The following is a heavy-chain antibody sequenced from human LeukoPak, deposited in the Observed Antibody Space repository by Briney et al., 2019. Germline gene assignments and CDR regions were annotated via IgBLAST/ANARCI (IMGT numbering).Heavy chain of an antibody. D-gene: IGHD1-26*01. Sequence: ASVKVSCKASGYTFTSYGISWVRQAPGQGLEWMGWISAYNGNTNYAQKLQGRVTMTTDTSTSTAYMELRSLRSDDTAVYYCARDHQSRWDPGRYYYYYGMDVWGQGTTVTVSS. CDR3: ARDHQSRWDPGRYYYYYGMDV. J-gene: IGHJ6*02. CDR1: GYTFTSYG. CDR2: ISAYNGNT. V-gene: IGHV1-18*01.